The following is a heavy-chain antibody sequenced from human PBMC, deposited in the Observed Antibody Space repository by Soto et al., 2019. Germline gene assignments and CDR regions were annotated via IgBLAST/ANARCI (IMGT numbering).Heavy chain of an antibody. V-gene: IGHV4-31*03. CDR1: GGSISSGGYY. Sequence: QVQLQESGPGLVKPSQTLSLTCTVSGGSISSGGYYWSWIRQHPGKGLEWIGYIYDSGSTYYQPSIKRRITISVDTSKNLSSSKPSSVTAADTAAYYCAREGGIVGATAADYWGEGTLVTVSS. D-gene: IGHD1-26*01. J-gene: IGHJ4*02. CDR3: AREGGIVGATAADY. CDR2: IYDSGST.